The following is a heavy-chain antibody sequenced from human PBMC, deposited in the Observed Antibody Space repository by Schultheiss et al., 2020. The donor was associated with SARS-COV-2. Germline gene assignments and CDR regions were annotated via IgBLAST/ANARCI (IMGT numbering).Heavy chain of an antibody. V-gene: IGHV2-26*01. J-gene: IGHJ4*02. CDR3: ARIRADYYDSSGYYNDY. CDR1: GFSLSNARMG. CDR2: IFSNAEK. Sequence: SGPTLVKPTETLTLTCTVSGFSLSNARMGVSWIRQPPGKALEWLAHIFSNAEKSYSTSLKSRLTISKDTSKSQVVLTMTNMDPVDTATYYCARIRADYYDSSGYYNDYWGQGTLVTVAS. D-gene: IGHD3-22*01.